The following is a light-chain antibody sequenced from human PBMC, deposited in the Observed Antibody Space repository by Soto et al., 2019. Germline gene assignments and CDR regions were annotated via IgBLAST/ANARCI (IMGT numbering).Light chain of an antibody. J-gene: IGLJ1*01. CDR1: SSNIGAGYD. CDR2: GNS. V-gene: IGLV1-40*01. Sequence: QSVLTQPPSVSGAPGQRVTISCTGSSSNIGAGYDVHWYQQLPGTAPKLLIYGNSNRPSGVPDRFSGSKSGTSASLAITGHQAEDEADYYCQSYDSSLSGGVFGTGTKVTVL. CDR3: QSYDSSLSGGV.